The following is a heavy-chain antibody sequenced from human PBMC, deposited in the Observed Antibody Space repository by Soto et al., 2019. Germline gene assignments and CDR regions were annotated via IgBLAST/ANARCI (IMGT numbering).Heavy chain of an antibody. D-gene: IGHD2-2*01. CDR1: GVSVSHGDYF. V-gene: IGHV4-31*03. CDR2: IYHSGST. Sequence: PSETLSHTCTISGVSVSHGDYFWSWIRQHPGKGLEWIGYIYHSGSTYYTPSLESRIIISVDTTKNQFSLKLTSVTAAETAVYYCARAAYCSSITRHYEYWGQGSPVPGSS. CDR3: ARAAYCSSITRHYEY. J-gene: IGHJ4*02.